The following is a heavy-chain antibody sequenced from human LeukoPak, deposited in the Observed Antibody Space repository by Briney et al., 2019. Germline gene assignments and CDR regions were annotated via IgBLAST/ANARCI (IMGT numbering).Heavy chain of an antibody. CDR1: GYAFTGHY. CDR2: IYGHDGGT. D-gene: IGHD3-9*01. Sequence: ASVKVSCKASGYAFTGHYLHWVRQAPGQGLEWMGWIYGHDGGTNFAQKFQDRVTMTRDTSITTAYMELTSLTPDDTAVYYCVRDFDWGPDYWGQGTLVTVSS. CDR3: VRDFDWGPDY. V-gene: IGHV1-2*02. J-gene: IGHJ4*02.